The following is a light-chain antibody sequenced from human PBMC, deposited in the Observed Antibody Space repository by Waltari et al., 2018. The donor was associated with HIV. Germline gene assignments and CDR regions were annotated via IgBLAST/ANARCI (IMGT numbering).Light chain of an antibody. J-gene: IGKJ2*01. CDR1: QNIGSY. CDR2: AAS. V-gene: IGKV3-11*01. CDR3: HQYNDWPRST. Sequence: PGDRVTLSCRASQNIGSYLAWYQQKTAQSPSLLVYAASIRAPGIPARFTGSGSGTDLNLIIDGLQPDDCAVYYCHQYNDWPRSTFGQGTKVEIK.